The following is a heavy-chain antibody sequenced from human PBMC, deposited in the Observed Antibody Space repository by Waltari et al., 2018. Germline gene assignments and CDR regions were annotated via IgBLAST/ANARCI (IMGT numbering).Heavy chain of an antibody. J-gene: IGHJ4*02. Sequence: QVQLVESGGGVVQPGRSLRLSCAASGFTFSSYAMPWVRQAPGKGLEWVAVISYDGSNKYYADSVKGRFTISRDNSKNTLYLQMNSLRAEDTAVYYCARETFYGSGNYLDYWGQGTLVTVSS. CDR3: ARETFYGSGNYLDY. CDR1: GFTFSSYA. CDR2: ISYDGSNK. V-gene: IGHV3-30-3*01. D-gene: IGHD3-10*01.